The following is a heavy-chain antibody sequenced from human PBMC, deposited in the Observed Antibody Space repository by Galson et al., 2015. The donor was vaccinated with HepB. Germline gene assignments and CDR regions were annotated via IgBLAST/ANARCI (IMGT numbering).Heavy chain of an antibody. CDR1: GGTHSSQV. J-gene: IGHJ4*02. CDR3: TTELIAAAGVGGLPTY. D-gene: IGHD6-13*01. Sequence: SVKVSCKASGGTHSSQVISWVRQAPGQGPEWMGRTIPMLQKTDYAQNFQGRLTITADRSTNTAYMELTGLTSGDTAVYYCTTELIAAAGVGGLPTYWGPGTLVIVSS. V-gene: IGHV1-69*04. CDR2: TIPMLQKT.